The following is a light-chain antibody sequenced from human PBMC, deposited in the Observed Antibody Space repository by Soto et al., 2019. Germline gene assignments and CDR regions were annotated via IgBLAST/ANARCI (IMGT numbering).Light chain of an antibody. CDR1: SSNIGAGYD. CDR3: QSFDTNLNAVV. V-gene: IGLV1-40*01. CDR2: DTT. J-gene: IGLJ2*01. Sequence: QSVLTQPPSVSGAPGQSVTISCIGSSSNIGAGYDVHWYQQLPGVAPKLLIFDTTNRPSGVPDRFSGSKSGDSASLAITGLLPEDEADFFCQSFDTNLNAVVFGGGTKLTVL.